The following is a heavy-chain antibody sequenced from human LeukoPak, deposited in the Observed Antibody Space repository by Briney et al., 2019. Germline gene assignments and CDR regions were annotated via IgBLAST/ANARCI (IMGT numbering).Heavy chain of an antibody. CDR3: ARALRHCLDY. CDR2: IKHDGSEK. Sequence: GGSLRLSCVVSGFNFSNYWMSWVRQAPGKGLEWVANIKHDGSEKYYVDSVKGRFSISRDNAKKSLYLQMNSLRAEDTAVYYCARALRHCLDYGGQGTLVTVSS. D-gene: IGHD3-16*01. V-gene: IGHV3-7*01. CDR1: GFNFSNYW. J-gene: IGHJ4*02.